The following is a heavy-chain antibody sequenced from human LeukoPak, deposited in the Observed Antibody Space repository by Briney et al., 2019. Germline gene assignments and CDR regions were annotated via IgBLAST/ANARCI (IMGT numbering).Heavy chain of an antibody. V-gene: IGHV4-34*01. CDR1: SGSFSDYY. D-gene: IGHD1-26*01. CDR2: INHSGST. CDR3: ARGLGSIAGATASDY. Sequence: PSETLSLTCAVYSGSFSDYYWSWIRQSPGKGLEWIGEINHSGSTNYNPSLKSRVTISVDTSKNQFSLKLRSVTAADTAVYYCARGLGSIAGATASDYWGQGTLVTVSS. J-gene: IGHJ4*02.